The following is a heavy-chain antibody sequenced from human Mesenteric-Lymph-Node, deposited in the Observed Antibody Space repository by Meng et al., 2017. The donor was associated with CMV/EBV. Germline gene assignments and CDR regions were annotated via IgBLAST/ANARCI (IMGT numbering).Heavy chain of an antibody. V-gene: IGHV3-30*02. D-gene: IGHD6-13*01. CDR1: GFTFDDFG. J-gene: IGHJ4*02. CDR3: AKDLYLARYSSKWYYLDY. CDR2: TRFDGSNK. Sequence: GESLKISCEGSGFTFDDFGMHWVRQAPGKGLEWVTFTRFDGSNKYYADSVQGRFTISRDNSKNMLYLQMSSLRAEDTAVYYCAKDLYLARYSSKWYYLDYWGQGTLVTVSS.